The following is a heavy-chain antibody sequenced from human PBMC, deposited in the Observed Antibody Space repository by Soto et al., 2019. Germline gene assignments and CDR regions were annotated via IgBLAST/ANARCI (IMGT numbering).Heavy chain of an antibody. Sequence: QVQLVESGGGVVQPGRSLRLSCAASGFTFSSYGMHWVRQAPGKGLEWVAVIWYDGSNKYYADSVKGRFTISRDNSKNTLYLQMNSLRAEDRAVYYCARDRRGGSYSSSGDYFDYWGQGTLVPVS. V-gene: IGHV3-33*01. CDR1: GFTFSSYG. CDR3: ARDRRGGSYSSSGDYFDY. J-gene: IGHJ4*02. D-gene: IGHD1-26*01. CDR2: IWYDGSNK.